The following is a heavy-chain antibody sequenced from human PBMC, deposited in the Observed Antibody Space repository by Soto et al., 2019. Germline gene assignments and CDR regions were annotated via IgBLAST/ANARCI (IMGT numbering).Heavy chain of an antibody. J-gene: IGHJ6*02. CDR2: ISAYNGNT. D-gene: IGHD3-3*01. V-gene: IGHV1-18*01. CDR1: GYTFTSYG. CDR3: ARDTSGLPLISNYDFWSGLRALPPGARHGMDV. Sequence: GASVKVSCKASGYTFTSYGISWVQQAPGQGLEWMGWISAYNGNTNYAQKLQGRVTMTTDTSTSTAYMELRSLRSDDTAVYYCARDTSGLPLISNYDFWSGLRALPPGARHGMDVWGQGTTVTVAS.